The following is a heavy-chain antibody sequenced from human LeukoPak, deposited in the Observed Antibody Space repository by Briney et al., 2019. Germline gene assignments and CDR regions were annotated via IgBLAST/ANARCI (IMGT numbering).Heavy chain of an antibody. CDR3: ARDREGYCSGGSCYSVGLWFDP. CDR1: GYTFTGYY. Sequence: GASVKVSCKASGYTFTGYYMHWVRQAPGQGLEWMGWINPNSGGTNYAQKFQGRVTMTRDTSISTAYMELSRLRSDDTAVYYCARDREGYCSGGSCYSVGLWFDPWGQGTLVTVSS. V-gene: IGHV1-2*02. J-gene: IGHJ5*02. CDR2: INPNSGGT. D-gene: IGHD2-15*01.